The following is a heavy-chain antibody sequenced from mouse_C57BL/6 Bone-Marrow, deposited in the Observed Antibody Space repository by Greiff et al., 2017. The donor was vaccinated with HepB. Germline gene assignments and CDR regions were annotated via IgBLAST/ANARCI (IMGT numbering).Heavy chain of an antibody. CDR3: ARLYYYGSSAFAY. CDR2: INPNNGGT. V-gene: IGHV1-18*01. J-gene: IGHJ3*01. D-gene: IGHD1-1*01. CDR1: GYTFTDYN. Sequence: EVQLQQSGPELVKPGASVKIPCKASGYTFTDYNMDWVKQSHGKSLEWIGDINPNNGGTIYNQKFKGKATLTVDKSSSTAYMELRSLTSEDTAVYYCARLYYYGSSAFAYWGQGTLVTVSA.